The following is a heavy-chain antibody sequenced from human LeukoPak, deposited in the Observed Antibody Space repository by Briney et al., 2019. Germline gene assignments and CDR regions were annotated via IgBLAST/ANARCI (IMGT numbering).Heavy chain of an antibody. CDR2: IKEDGSEK. J-gene: IGHJ4*02. Sequence: PGGSLRLSCAASGFTFSIYWMSRARQAPGKGLEWVANIKEDGSEKYYVDSVKGRFTISRDNAKNSLYLQMNRLRVEDTAVYYCARDRWKAFDCWGQGTLVTVSS. CDR3: ARDRWKAFDC. V-gene: IGHV3-7*01. CDR1: GFTFSIYW. D-gene: IGHD1-1*01.